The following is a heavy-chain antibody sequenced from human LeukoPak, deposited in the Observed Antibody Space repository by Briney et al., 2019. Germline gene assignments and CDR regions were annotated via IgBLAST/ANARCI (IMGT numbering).Heavy chain of an antibody. V-gene: IGHV3-64*01. D-gene: IGHD1-26*01. CDR3: ARVVGAIWGPFDY. J-gene: IGHJ4*02. Sequence: GGSLRLSCAASGFTFSSYAMPWVRQAPGKGLEYVSAISSNGGSTYYANSVKGRFTISRDNSKNTLYLQMGSLRAEDMAVYYCARVVGAIWGPFDYWGQGTLVTVSS. CDR2: ISSNGGST. CDR1: GFTFSSYA.